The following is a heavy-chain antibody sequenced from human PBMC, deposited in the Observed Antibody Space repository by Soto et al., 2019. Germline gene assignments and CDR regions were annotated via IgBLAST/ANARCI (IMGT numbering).Heavy chain of an antibody. D-gene: IGHD3-16*01. CDR2: IKQDGSEK. Sequence: GGSLRLSCAASGFTFSSYWMSWVRQAPGKGLEWVANIKQDGSEKYYVDSVKGRFTISRDNAKNSLYLQMNSLRAEDTAVYYCSRDVGGGGGGFDIWGQGTMVTVSS. J-gene: IGHJ3*02. V-gene: IGHV3-7*03. CDR3: SRDVGGGGGGFDI. CDR1: GFTFSSYW.